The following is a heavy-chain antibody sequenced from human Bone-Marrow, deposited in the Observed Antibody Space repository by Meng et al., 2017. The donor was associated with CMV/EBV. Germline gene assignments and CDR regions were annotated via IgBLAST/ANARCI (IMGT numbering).Heavy chain of an antibody. D-gene: IGHD5-18*01. Sequence: GESLKISCAASGFTFSSYWMHWVRQVPGKGLVWLSRIYSDGISTRYADSVKGRFTISRDNSKNTLYLQMNGLRAEDTAVYYCAKGQRQLWLGNGWFDPWGQGTLVTVSS. V-gene: IGHV3-74*01. J-gene: IGHJ5*02. CDR3: AKGQRQLWLGNGWFDP. CDR1: GFTFSSYW. CDR2: IYSDGIST.